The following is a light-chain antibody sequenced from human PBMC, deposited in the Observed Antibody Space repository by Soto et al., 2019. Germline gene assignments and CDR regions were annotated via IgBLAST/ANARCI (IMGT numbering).Light chain of an antibody. CDR3: QQRSDSIT. CDR1: QSFSTY. CDR2: DAS. Sequence: EVGLTQSAATLSLSPGGRATRSCRASQSFSTYLAWYQQKPGQAPRLLIYDASSRATGIPDRFIGSGSGTDFTLTISRLEPDDSAVYYCQQRSDSITFGQGTRLEIK. J-gene: IGKJ5*01. V-gene: IGKV3-11*01.